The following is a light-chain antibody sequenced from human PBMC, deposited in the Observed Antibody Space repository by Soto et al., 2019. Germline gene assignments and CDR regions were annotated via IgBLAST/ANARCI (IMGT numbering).Light chain of an antibody. CDR3: QQYGSTPRT. Sequence: ETVLTQSPGTLSLSPGDRATLSCRASQSVSSNYLAWYQQKPGQAPRLLIYDASRRATGIPDRFSGSGSGTDFTLTISRLEPEDFAVYYCQQYGSTPRTFGQGTKVEIK. J-gene: IGKJ1*01. CDR1: QSVSSNY. V-gene: IGKV3-20*01. CDR2: DAS.